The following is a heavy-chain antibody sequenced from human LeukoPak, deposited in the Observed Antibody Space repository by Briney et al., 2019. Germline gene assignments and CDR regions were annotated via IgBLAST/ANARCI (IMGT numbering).Heavy chain of an antibody. CDR2: IYSDGTT. D-gene: IGHD5-18*01. Sequence: GGSLRLSCAASGVTVSSSYMSGGRQAPGKGLEWVSVIYSDGTTYYAASVKGRFTISRDNSKTTLYLQMNSLRAEDTAVYYCARDLDSYGSYWGQGTPVTPSS. CDR3: ARDLDSYGSY. J-gene: IGHJ4*02. CDR1: GVTVSSSY. V-gene: IGHV3-53*01.